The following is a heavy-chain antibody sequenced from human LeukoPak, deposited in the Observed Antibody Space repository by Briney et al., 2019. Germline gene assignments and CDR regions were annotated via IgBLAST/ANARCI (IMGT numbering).Heavy chain of an antibody. CDR1: EFTFSNYG. J-gene: IGHJ6*03. CDR2: IRYDGTNK. D-gene: IGHD6-19*01. CDR3: ARRSSSDWYPDYYYYYMDV. V-gene: IGHV3-30*02. Sequence: GGSLRLSCAASEFTFSNYGMHWVRQAPGKGLEWVAFIRYDGTNKYYADSVKGRFTISRDNSKNTLYLKMNSLRGEDTAVYYCARRSSSDWYPDYYYYYMDVWGKGTTVTISS.